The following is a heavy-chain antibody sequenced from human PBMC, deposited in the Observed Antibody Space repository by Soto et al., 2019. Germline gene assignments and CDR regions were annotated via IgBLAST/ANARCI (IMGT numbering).Heavy chain of an antibody. Sequence: SETLSLTCTVSGGSISSYYWSWIRQPPGKGLEWIGYIYYSGSTNYNPSLKSRVTISVDTSKNQFSLKLSSVTAADTAVYYCARARYDFWSGYYVVGFDPWGQGTLVTVSS. J-gene: IGHJ5*02. CDR1: GGSISSYY. D-gene: IGHD3-3*01. V-gene: IGHV4-59*01. CDR3: ARARYDFWSGYYVVGFDP. CDR2: IYYSGST.